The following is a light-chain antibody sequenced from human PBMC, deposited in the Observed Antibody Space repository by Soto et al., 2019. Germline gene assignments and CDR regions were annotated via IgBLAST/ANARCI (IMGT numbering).Light chain of an antibody. J-gene: IGLJ1*01. CDR1: SSDVGGYNY. CDR2: EXX. CDR3: SSYTSSSTLSV. Sequence: QSVLTQPASVSGSPGQSITISCTGTSSDVGGYNYVSWYQQHPGNAPKLMIYEXXXXXSGVSNRFSGSKSGNTASLTISGLQAEDEADYYCSSYTSSSTLSVFGPGPK. V-gene: IGLV2-14*01.